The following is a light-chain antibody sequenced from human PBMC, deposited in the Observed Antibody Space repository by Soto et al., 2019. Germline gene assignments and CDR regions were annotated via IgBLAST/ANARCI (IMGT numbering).Light chain of an antibody. Sequence: QSVLTQPASVSGSPGHSITISCTGTGSDIGGYRYVAWYQQRPGKAPKLVIQEVSNRPSGISDRFSGSKSGNTASLTISGLQADDEAHYYCSSYSSSNIYLFGTGTKVTVL. CDR3: SSYSSSNIYL. CDR1: GSDIGGYRY. V-gene: IGLV2-14*01. J-gene: IGLJ1*01. CDR2: EVS.